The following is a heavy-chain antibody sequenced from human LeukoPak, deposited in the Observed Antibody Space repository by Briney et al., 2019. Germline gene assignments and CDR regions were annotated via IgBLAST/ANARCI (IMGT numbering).Heavy chain of an antibody. CDR1: GFMFSNYW. V-gene: IGHV3-7*01. Sequence: PGGSLRLSCAASGFMFSNYWMSWVRQAPGKGLEWVANINLHGSERFYVDSVKGRFTISRESAKNSLYLQMNSLRAEDTAVYYCARDTDDFQGLDIWGQGTMVIVSS. D-gene: IGHD3-3*01. J-gene: IGHJ3*02. CDR2: INLHGSER. CDR3: ARDTDDFQGLDI.